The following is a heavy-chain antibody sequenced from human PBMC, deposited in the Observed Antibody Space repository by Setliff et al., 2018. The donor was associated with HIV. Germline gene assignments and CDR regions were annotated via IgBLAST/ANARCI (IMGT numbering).Heavy chain of an antibody. V-gene: IGHV4-39*01. D-gene: IGHD3-3*02. CDR1: GGSASNSRYY. CDR3: ASRVYYRFWSGSSYYYGLDV. Sequence: SETLSLTCTVSGGSASNSRYYWAWIRQPPGKGLEYIGSIYYNEKTYYSPSLKGRLTISVDTSKNQFSLNLTSVTAAATAVYFCASRVYYRFWSGSSYYYGLDVWGQGTTVTVSS. J-gene: IGHJ6*02. CDR2: IYYNEKT.